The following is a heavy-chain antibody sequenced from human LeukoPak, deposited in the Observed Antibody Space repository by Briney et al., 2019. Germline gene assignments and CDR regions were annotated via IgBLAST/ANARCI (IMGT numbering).Heavy chain of an antibody. CDR1: GFTFSNYG. CDR2: IRYDASNK. J-gene: IGHJ3*02. V-gene: IGHV3-30*02. Sequence: GGSLRLSCAASGFTFSNYGMYWVRQAPGKGLERVAYIRYDASNKDYADSAKGRLTISRDNSKNTLYLQMNSLRAEDTAVYYCAREEDAFDIWGQGTMVTVSS. CDR3: AREEDAFDI.